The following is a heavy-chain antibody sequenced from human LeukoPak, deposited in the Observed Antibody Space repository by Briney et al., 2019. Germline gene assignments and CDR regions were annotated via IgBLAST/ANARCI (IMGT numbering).Heavy chain of an antibody. V-gene: IGHV4-59*08. CDR1: GGSISSYY. J-gene: IGHJ4*02. CDR3: ARLVGGYYRGSYFDY. CDR2: IYYSGST. D-gene: IGHD3-3*01. Sequence: PSETLSLTCTVSGGSISSYYWSWIRQPPGKGLEWIGYIYYSGSTNYNPSLKSRVTISVDTSKNQFSLKLSSVTAADTAAYYCARLVGGYYRGSYFDYWGQGTLVTVSS.